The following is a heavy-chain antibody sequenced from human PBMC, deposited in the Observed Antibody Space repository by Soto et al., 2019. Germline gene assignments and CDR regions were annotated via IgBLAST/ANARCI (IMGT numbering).Heavy chain of an antibody. CDR2: INGEGTST. D-gene: IGHD3-3*01. Sequence: EVQLVESGGGLVQPGGSLRLSCAASGFTFSNYWMHWVRQAPGKGLVWVSRINGEGTSTNYADSVKGRFTNSRDNAKNTLYLQMSSLRAEDTAVYYCARGAAVITKANDYWGQGTLVTVSS. V-gene: IGHV3-74*01. J-gene: IGHJ4*02. CDR1: GFTFSNYW. CDR3: ARGAAVITKANDY.